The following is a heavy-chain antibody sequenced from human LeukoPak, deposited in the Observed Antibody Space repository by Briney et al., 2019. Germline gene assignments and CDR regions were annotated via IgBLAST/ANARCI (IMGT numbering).Heavy chain of an antibody. D-gene: IGHD3-3*01. Sequence: SETLSLTCTVSGGSISSNYWSRIRQSPGKGLEWIGYIYYRGSTDYNPSLKSRVTISVDTSKNQFSLKLSSVTAADTAVYYCARQNYDEVNYYYYGLDVWGQGTTVTVSS. CDR2: IYYRGST. J-gene: IGHJ6*02. CDR1: GGSISSNY. V-gene: IGHV4-59*08. CDR3: ARQNYDEVNYYYYGLDV.